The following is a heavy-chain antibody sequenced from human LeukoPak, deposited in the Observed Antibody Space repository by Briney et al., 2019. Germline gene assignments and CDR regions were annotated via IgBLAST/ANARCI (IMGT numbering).Heavy chain of an antibody. CDR3: ARGSLDFDY. CDR1: GGSISSGGYY. V-gene: IGHV4-31*03. Sequence: SQTLSLTCTVSGGSISSGGYYRNWIRQHPGKGLEWIGYISYSGSTHYNPSLKSRLTISVDTSKNQFSLKLSSVTAADTAVYYCARGSLDFDYWGQGTLVTASS. CDR2: ISYSGST. J-gene: IGHJ4*02.